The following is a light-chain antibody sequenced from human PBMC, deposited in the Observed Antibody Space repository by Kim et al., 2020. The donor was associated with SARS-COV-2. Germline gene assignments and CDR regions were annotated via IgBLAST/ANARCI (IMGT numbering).Light chain of an antibody. Sequence: PRHRFSISRTGTTSNIWAGYAVPLYPQFPGAPPTLLISTTTSRTSEVPARFSVSPSGTSASLVLTGLQAEDEADYYCQSYDNPWVFGGGTQLTVL. V-gene: IGLV1-40*01. CDR2: TTT. CDR1: TSNIWAGYA. J-gene: IGLJ3*02. CDR3: QSYDNPWV.